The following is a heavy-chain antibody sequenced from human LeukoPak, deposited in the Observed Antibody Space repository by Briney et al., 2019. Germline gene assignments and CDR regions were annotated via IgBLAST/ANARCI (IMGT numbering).Heavy chain of an antibody. D-gene: IGHD4-17*01. CDR1: GGSFSGYY. CDR2: INHSGST. Sequence: PSETLSLTCAVYGGSFSGYYWSWIRQPPGKGLEWIGEINHSGSTNYNPSLKSRVTISVDTSKNQFSLKLTSVTAADTAIYYCAREDPQTTVPEGLDVWGQGTTVTVSS. CDR3: AREDPQTTVPEGLDV. V-gene: IGHV4-34*01. J-gene: IGHJ6*02.